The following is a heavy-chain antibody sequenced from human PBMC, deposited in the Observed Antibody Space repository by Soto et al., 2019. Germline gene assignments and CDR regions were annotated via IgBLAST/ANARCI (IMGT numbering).Heavy chain of an antibody. CDR1: GYTFTSYG. J-gene: IGHJ4*02. V-gene: IGHV1-18*01. Sequence: QVQLVQSGAEVKKPGASVKVSCKASGYTFTSYGISWVRQAPGQELEWMGWISAYNGNTNYAQKLQGRVTMTTDTCTSTASMELRSLRSDDTAVYYCALDHGVGITVEWGQGTLFTVSS. D-gene: IGHD3-16*01. CDR3: ALDHGVGITVE. CDR2: ISAYNGNT.